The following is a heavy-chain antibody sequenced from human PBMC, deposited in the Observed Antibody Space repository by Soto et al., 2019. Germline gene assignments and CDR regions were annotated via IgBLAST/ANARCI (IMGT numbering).Heavy chain of an antibody. V-gene: IGHV4-31*03. CDR1: GGSISSGGYY. CDR2: IYYSGST. CDR3: AILGYCSGGSCYPYAEYFQH. D-gene: IGHD2-15*01. Sequence: SETLSLTCTVSGGSISSGGYYWSWIRQHPGKGLEWIGYIYYSGSTYYNPSPKSRVTISVDTSKNQFSLKLSSVTAADTAVYYCAILGYCSGGSCYPYAEYFQHWGQGTLVTVSS. J-gene: IGHJ1*01.